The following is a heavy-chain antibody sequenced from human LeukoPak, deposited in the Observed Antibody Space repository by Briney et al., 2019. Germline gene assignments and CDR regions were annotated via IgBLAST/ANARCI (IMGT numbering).Heavy chain of an antibody. V-gene: IGHV3-9*03. D-gene: IGHD2-2*01. CDR3: AKAAYCSSTSCYFDY. CDR2: ISWNSGSI. J-gene: IGHJ4*02. Sequence: GRSLRLSCAASGFTFDDYAMHWVRQAPGKGLEWVSGISWNSGSIGYADSVKGRFTISRDNAKNSLHLQMNSLRAEDMALYYCAKAAYCSSTSCYFDYWGQGTLVTVSS. CDR1: GFTFDDYA.